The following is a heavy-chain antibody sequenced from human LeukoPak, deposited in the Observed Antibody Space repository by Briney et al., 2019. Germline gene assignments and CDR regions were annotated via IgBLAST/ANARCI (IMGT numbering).Heavy chain of an antibody. CDR3: ARRPYCSSTSCSPFDY. CDR2: IYYSGST. CDR1: GGSISSSSYY. D-gene: IGHD2-2*01. J-gene: IGHJ4*02. V-gene: IGHV4-39*01. Sequence: SETLSLTCTVSGGSISSSSYYWGWIRQPPGEGLEWIGSIYYSGSTYYNPSLKSQVTISVDTSKNQLSLKLSSVTAADTAVYYCARRPYCSSTSCSPFDYWGQGTLVTVSS.